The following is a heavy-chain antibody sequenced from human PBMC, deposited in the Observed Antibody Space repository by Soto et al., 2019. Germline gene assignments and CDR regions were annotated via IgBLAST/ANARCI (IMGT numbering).Heavy chain of an antibody. CDR3: ARAGTVWYRFHP. V-gene: IGHV3-74*01. CDR2: INYDGSTT. Sequence: VGSLRLSCAASGFTFSSYLMHWVRQVPGKGLVWVSRINYDGSTTSYADSVKGRFTISRDNARNTLYLQMNSLRAEDTAVYYCARAGTVWYRFHPWGQGTLVTVSS. CDR1: GFTFSSYL. D-gene: IGHD6-19*01. J-gene: IGHJ5*02.